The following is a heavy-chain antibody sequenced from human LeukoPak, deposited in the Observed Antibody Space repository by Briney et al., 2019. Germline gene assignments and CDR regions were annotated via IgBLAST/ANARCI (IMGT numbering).Heavy chain of an antibody. V-gene: IGHV4-59*08. CDR1: GGSISSYY. CDR2: IYYSGST. CDR3: ARRVVTAITFDY. Sequence: PSETLSLTCTVTGGSISSYYWSWIRQPPGKGLEWIGNIYYSGSTNYNPSLNSRVTISVDTSKNQFSLKLSSVTAADTAVYYCARRVVTAITFDYWGRGTLVTVSS. D-gene: IGHD2-21*02. J-gene: IGHJ4*02.